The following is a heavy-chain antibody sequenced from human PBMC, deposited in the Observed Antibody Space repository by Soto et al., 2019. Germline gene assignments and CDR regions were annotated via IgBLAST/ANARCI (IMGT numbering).Heavy chain of an antibody. CDR2: IHYTGST. CDR3: ARGGWSLDY. V-gene: IGHV4-59*11. J-gene: IGHJ4*02. Sequence: SDTLSQAYSISGGPIIIPYWSWIRQSPGKGLEWIGYIHYTGSTDYNPFLKSRLTISVDTSKNQFSLKLSSVTAADTAAYYCARGGWSLDYWGQG. D-gene: IGHD2-15*01. CDR1: GGPIIIPY.